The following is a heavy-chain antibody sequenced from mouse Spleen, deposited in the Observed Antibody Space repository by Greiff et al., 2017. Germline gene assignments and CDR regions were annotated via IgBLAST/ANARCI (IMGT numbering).Heavy chain of an antibody. CDR2: FYPGSGSI. Sequence: QVQLKESGAEPVKPGASVKLSCKASGYTFTEYTIHWVKQRSGRGLEWIGWFYPGSGSIKYNEKFKDKATLTADKSSSTVYMELSRLTSEDSAVYFCARHEAGGYFYYFDYWGQGTTLTVSS. V-gene: IGHV1-62-2*01. CDR1: GYTFTEYT. D-gene: IGHD2-3*01. CDR3: ARHEAGGYFYYFDY. J-gene: IGHJ2*01.